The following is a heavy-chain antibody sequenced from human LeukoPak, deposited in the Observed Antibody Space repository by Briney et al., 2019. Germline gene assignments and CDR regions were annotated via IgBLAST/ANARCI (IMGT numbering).Heavy chain of an antibody. D-gene: IGHD3-10*01. J-gene: IGHJ4*02. V-gene: IGHV3-74*01. Sequence: GGSLRLSCAASGFTFSDYWIRWVRQAPGKGLVWVSRINTDGSITNYADSVKGRFSISRDNAKNTLYLQMSSLRAEDTAVYYCARDRGPRTGFMVREAYDYWGQGTLVTVSS. CDR2: INTDGSIT. CDR3: ARDRGPRTGFMVREAYDY. CDR1: GFTFSDYW.